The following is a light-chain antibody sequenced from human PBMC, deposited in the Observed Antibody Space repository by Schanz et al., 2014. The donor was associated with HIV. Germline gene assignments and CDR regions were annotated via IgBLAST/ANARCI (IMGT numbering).Light chain of an antibody. CDR1: QDITNS. V-gene: IGKV1-33*01. Sequence: DVQMTQSPSSLSASVGDRVTITCQASQDITNSLNWFQQKPGKAPKLLIYDASNLETGVPSRFSGSGSGTDFTFTISSLQPEDFATYSCQQYGDLPFTFGPGTKVDI. J-gene: IGKJ3*01. CDR3: QQYGDLPFT. CDR2: DAS.